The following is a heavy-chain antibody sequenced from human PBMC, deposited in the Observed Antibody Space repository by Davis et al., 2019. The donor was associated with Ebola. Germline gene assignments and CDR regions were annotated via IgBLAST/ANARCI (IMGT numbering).Heavy chain of an antibody. CDR2: IFYRGIT. D-gene: IGHD4-23*01. CDR1: VDSTGSDFSF. V-gene: IGHV4-39*01. Sequence: PGGSLNPSSPVPVDSTGSDFSFWGWIRQFPGKGLEWIGGIFYRGITYYNSALKSRGTISIDTSTNRFSLQLTSVTAADTAVYYCARLSSGGNGDYWGQGTLVTVSS. J-gene: IGHJ4*02. CDR3: ARLSSGGNGDY.